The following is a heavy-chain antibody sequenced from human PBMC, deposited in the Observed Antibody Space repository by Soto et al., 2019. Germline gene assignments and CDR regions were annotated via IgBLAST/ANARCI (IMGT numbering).Heavy chain of an antibody. CDR1: GFSFTNAW. J-gene: IGHJ5*02. Sequence: EVQLVESGGGLVKPGGSLRLSCAASGFSFTNAWMSWVRQAPGKGLEWVGHIKSKTDGGTTDYAAPVKGRFTISRDDSKNTLSLQMNSLKTEDTAVYYCTTDEWAWGQGTLVTVSS. CDR3: TTDEWA. CDR2: IKSKTDGGTT. D-gene: IGHD1-26*01. V-gene: IGHV3-15*01.